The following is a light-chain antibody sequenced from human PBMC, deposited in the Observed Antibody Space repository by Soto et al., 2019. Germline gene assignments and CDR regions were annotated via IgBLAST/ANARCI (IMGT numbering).Light chain of an antibody. CDR2: GAS. J-gene: IGKJ1*01. Sequence: EMVMTQSPATLSVSPGERATLSCSASQNIGTNLVWYQQKPGQAPRLLIFGASIRVTGIPDRFIGSGSGTDFTLTITRLGPEDFAVYYCQHYVTSLTKFGQGTKVDIK. V-gene: IGKV3-20*01. CDR3: QHYVTSLTK. CDR1: QNIGTN.